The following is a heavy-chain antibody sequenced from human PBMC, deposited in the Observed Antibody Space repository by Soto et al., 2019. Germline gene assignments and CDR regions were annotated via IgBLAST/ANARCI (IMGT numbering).Heavy chain of an antibody. V-gene: IGHV3-74*01. CDR3: ASEIATGG. Sequence: EVQLVESGGGLVQPGGSLRLSCAASGFTFSTHWMHWVRQAPGKGLLWVSGMNSEGKSIGYADAVKGRFTISRDDPKNTLYLQMNSLRVEDTAVYYCASEIATGGWGQGTLITVSS. CDR2: MNSEGKSI. CDR1: GFTFSTHW. D-gene: IGHD3-16*01. J-gene: IGHJ4*02.